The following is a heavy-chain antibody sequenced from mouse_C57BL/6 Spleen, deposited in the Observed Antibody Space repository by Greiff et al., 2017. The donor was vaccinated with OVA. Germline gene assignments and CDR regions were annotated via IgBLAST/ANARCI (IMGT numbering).Heavy chain of an antibody. Sequence: EVQLVESGPELVKPGASVKISCKASGYSFTGYYMNWVKQSPEKSLEWIGEINPSTGGTTYNQKFKAKATLTVDKSSSTAYMQLKSLTSEDSAVYYCARSDSSGYVLFAYWGLGTLVTVSA. CDR1: GYSFTGYY. J-gene: IGHJ3*01. CDR3: ARSDSSGYVLFAY. CDR2: INPSTGGT. D-gene: IGHD3-2*02. V-gene: IGHV1-42*01.